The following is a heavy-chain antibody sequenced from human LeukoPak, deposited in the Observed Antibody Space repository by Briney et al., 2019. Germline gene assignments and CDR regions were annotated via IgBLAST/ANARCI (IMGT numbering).Heavy chain of an antibody. CDR3: AKDGGLWVSAHWGDS. D-gene: IGHD7-27*01. V-gene: IGHV3-23*01. CDR2: ITTSDGNT. CDR1: GFTFSSYT. Sequence: GGSLRLSCAASGFTFSSYTMNWVRQAPGKGLEWVSTITTSDGNTYYADSVRGRFTVSRDNSKNTLFLQMNSLRAEDTAVYYCAKDGGLWVSAHWGDSWGRGTLVTVSS. J-gene: IGHJ4*02.